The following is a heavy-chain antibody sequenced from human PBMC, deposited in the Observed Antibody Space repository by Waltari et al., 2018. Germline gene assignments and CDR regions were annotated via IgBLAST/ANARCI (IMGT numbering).Heavy chain of an antibody. V-gene: IGHV3-9*03. CDR1: GFTFSSYS. CDR2: ISWNSGSI. CDR3: AKDSNPSMVQGVWGGFDP. Sequence: EVQLVESGGGLVKPGGSLRLSCAASGFTFSSYSMNWVRQAPGKGLEWVSGISWNSGSIGYADSVKGRFTISRDNAKNSLYLQMNSLRAEDMALYYCAKDSNPSMVQGVWGGFDPWGQGTLVTVSS. D-gene: IGHD3-10*01. J-gene: IGHJ5*02.